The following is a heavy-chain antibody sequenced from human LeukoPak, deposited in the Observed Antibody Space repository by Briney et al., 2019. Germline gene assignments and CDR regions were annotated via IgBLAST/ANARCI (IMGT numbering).Heavy chain of an antibody. D-gene: IGHD5-24*01. CDR2: ISSSSSYI. CDR3: AKGGDGYNYGLVDY. J-gene: IGHJ4*02. CDR1: GFTFSSYS. V-gene: IGHV3-21*04. Sequence: PGGSLRLSCAASGFTFSSYSMNWVRQAPGKGLEWVSSISSSSSYIYYADSVKGRFTISRDNAKNSLYLQMNSLRAEDTALYYCAKGGDGYNYGLVDYWGQGTLVTVSS.